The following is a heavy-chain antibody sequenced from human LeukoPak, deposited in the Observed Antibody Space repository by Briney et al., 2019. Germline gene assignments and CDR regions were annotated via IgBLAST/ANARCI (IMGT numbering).Heavy chain of an antibody. Sequence: GGSLRLSCAASGFTFSDYYMSWIRQAPGKGLEWVSYISSSGSTIYYADSVKGRFTISRDYAKNSLYLQMNSLRAEDTAVYYCARDPGWIQLWRYFDLWGRGTLVTVSS. CDR2: ISSSGSTI. CDR3: ARDPGWIQLWRYFDL. V-gene: IGHV3-11*01. J-gene: IGHJ2*01. D-gene: IGHD5-18*01. CDR1: GFTFSDYY.